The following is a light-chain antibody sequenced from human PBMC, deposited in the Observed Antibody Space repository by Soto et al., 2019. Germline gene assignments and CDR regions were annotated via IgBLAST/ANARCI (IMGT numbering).Light chain of an antibody. J-gene: IGKJ1*01. V-gene: IGKV3-15*01. Sequence: EIVMTQSPATLSVSTGERATLSCRASQSVSSNLAWYQQKPGQAPRLLIYGASTRATGIPARFVGSRSGTEFTLTISSLQSEDFAVYYCQQYNDLPRTFGQGTNVETK. CDR2: GAS. CDR1: QSVSSN. CDR3: QQYNDLPRT.